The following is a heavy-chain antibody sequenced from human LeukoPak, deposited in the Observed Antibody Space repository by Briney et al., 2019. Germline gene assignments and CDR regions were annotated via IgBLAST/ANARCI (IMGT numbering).Heavy chain of an antibody. Sequence: PGGSLRLSCAASGFTVSSNYMSWVRQAPGKGLEWVSVIYSGGSTYYADSVKGRSTISRDNSKNTLYLQMNSLRAEDTAVYYCARDRLVVPAAGVTVTDYYYYGMDVWGQGTTVTVSS. CDR1: GFTVSSNY. D-gene: IGHD2-2*01. J-gene: IGHJ6*02. CDR3: ARDRLVVPAAGVTVTDYYYYGMDV. CDR2: IYSGGST. V-gene: IGHV3-53*01.